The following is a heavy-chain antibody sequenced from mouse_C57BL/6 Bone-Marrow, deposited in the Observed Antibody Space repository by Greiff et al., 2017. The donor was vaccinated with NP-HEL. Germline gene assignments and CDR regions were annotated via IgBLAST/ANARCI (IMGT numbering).Heavy chain of an antibody. CDR3: AYYDYEGYYFDY. J-gene: IGHJ2*01. CDR1: GYTFTDYY. Sequence: VQLQQSGPELVKPGASVKISCKASGYTFTDYYMNWVKQSHGKSLEWIGDINPNNGGTSYNQKFKGKATLTVDKSSSTAYMELRSLTSEDSAVYYCAYYDYEGYYFDYWGQGTTLTVSS. D-gene: IGHD2-4*01. CDR2: INPNNGGT. V-gene: IGHV1-26*01.